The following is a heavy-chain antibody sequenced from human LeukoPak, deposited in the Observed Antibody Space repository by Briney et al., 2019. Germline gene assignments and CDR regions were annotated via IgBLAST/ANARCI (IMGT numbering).Heavy chain of an antibody. D-gene: IGHD2-15*01. CDR3: ASIDCSGGSCYHWPIPNNWFDP. CDR2: IHYDGAT. Sequence: PSETLSLTCSVSGGSISGRRYYWGWIRQPPGRGLEWIGSIHYDGATYYNPSLKSRVTMSVDTSKNQVSLKLSSVTAADTAVYYCASIDCSGGSCYHWPIPNNWFDPWGQGTLVTVSS. CDR1: GGSISGRRYY. V-gene: IGHV4-39*01. J-gene: IGHJ5*02.